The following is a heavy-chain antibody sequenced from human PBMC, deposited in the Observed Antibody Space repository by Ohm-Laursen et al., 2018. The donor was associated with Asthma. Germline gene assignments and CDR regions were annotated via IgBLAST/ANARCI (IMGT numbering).Heavy chain of an antibody. CDR1: GYTFTSYA. D-gene: IGHD2-15*01. CDR3: ARVGYCSGGSCLPFDY. Sequence: GASVKVSCKASGYTFTSYAMHWVRQAPGQRLEWMGWINAGNGNTKYSQKFQGRVTITRDTSASTAYMELSSLRSEDTAVYYCARVGYCSGGSCLPFDYWGQGTLVTVSS. V-gene: IGHV1-3*01. J-gene: IGHJ4*02. CDR2: INAGNGNT.